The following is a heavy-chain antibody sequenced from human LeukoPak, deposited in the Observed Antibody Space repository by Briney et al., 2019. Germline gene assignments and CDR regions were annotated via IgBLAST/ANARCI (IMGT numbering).Heavy chain of an antibody. J-gene: IGHJ4*02. CDR3: AADLEHGFAL. Sequence: ASVKVSCKASGFIFRNSAIQWVRQARGQPLKWMGWIIVGNGKTDYAQKFQDRVIITNDMSTSTVYMELRSLGSEDTALYYCAADLEHGFALWGPGTLVTVSS. V-gene: IGHV1-58*02. D-gene: IGHD3-10*01. CDR2: IIVGNGKT. CDR1: GFIFRNSA.